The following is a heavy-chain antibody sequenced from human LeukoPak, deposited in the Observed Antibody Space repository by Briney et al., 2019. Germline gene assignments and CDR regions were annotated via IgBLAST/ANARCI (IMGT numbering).Heavy chain of an antibody. CDR3: ARGLIVPSTIFDY. D-gene: IGHD4/OR15-4a*01. Sequence: SLTLSLTCAVSGDSTSSGTYSWTWIRQPPGKGLGWIAFISHSGGTYYNPSLKSRVTMSVDRSENQFSLKLSSVAAADTAVYYCARGLIVPSTIFDYWGQGALVTVSS. J-gene: IGHJ4*02. V-gene: IGHV4-30-2*01. CDR1: GDSTSSGTYS. CDR2: ISHSGGT.